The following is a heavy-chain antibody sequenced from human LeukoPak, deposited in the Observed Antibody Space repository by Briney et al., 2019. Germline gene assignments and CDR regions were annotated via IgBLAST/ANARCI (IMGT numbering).Heavy chain of an antibody. J-gene: IGHJ4*02. CDR1: GFTFSSYA. CDR2: ISGSGGST. V-gene: IGHV3-23*01. D-gene: IGHD6-13*01. CDR3: AKKLGGAAAAPGAPFDY. Sequence: GGSLRLSCAASGFTFSSYAMSWVRQAPGKGLEWVSAISGSGGSTYYADSVKGRFTISRDNSKNTLYLQMNSLRAEDTAVYYCAKKLGGAAAAPGAPFDYWGQGTLVTVSS.